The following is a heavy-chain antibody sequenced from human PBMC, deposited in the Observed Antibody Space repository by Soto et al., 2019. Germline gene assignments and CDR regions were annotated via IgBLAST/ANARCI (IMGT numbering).Heavy chain of an antibody. CDR1: SGSISSTIYS. Sequence: QLQLQESGPGLVKPSETLSLTCTVSSGSISSTIYSWDWIRQPPGKGLEWIGSIFYSGSTYYNPSLTSRVTISEDTSKNQFSLTLTSVTAAYTAVYYCARQCRGFTCHWLVPWGQGTLVTVSS. CDR2: IFYSGST. D-gene: IGHD2-15*01. V-gene: IGHV4-39*01. J-gene: IGHJ5*02. CDR3: ARQCRGFTCHWLVP.